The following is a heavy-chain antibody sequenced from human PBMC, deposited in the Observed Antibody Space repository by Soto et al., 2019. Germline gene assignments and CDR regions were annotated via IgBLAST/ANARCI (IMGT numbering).Heavy chain of an antibody. J-gene: IGHJ4*02. CDR2: IYSGGST. CDR1: GFTFTNAW. D-gene: IGHD6-13*01. Sequence: PGGSLRLSCAASGFTFTNAWMRWVRQAQGKGLEWVSVIYSGGSTYYADSVKDRSTISRDNSKNTMYQQMNSLIAEDTAVYYCAKDQGSSWYEIDYWGQGTLVTVSS. V-gene: IGHV3-53*01. CDR3: AKDQGSSWYEIDY.